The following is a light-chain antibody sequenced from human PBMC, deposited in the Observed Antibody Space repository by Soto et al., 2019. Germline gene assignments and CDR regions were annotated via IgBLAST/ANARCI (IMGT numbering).Light chain of an antibody. J-gene: IGKJ4*01. V-gene: IGKV4-1*01. CDR1: QSVLYSSNNKNY. Sequence: DLVMTHSPDSLAVSLGERATINCKSSQSVLYSSNNKNYLAWYQQKPGQPPKLLIYWASTRESGVPDRFSGSGSGTDFTLTISSLQAEDVAVYYCQQYYSTPPVTFGGGTKVDIK. CDR3: QQYYSTPPVT. CDR2: WAS.